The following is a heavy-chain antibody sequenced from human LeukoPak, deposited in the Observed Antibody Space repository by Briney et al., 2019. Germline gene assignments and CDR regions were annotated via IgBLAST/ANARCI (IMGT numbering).Heavy chain of an antibody. D-gene: IGHD3-9*01. V-gene: IGHV4-34*01. J-gene: IGHJ4*02. CDR2: INHSGNT. CDR1: GGSFSGYY. CDR3: ARRGEYDILTGYYVGTLDY. Sequence: RPSETLSLTCAVYGGSFSGYYWSWIRQPPGKGLEWIGEINHSGNTNYNPSLKSRVTISVDTSKNQFSLKLSSVTAADTAVYYCARRGEYDILTGYYVGTLDYWGQGTLVTVSS.